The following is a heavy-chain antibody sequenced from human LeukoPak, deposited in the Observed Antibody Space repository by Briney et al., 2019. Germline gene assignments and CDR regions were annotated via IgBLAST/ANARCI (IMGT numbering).Heavy chain of an antibody. CDR1: GGSISSGSYY. CDR3: ARDIGTYSNYYFDY. D-gene: IGHD4-11*01. V-gene: IGHV4-61*02. CDR2: IYTSGST. Sequence: SETLSLTCTVSGGSISSGSYYWSWIRQPAGKGLEWIGRIYTSGSTNYNPSLKSRVTISVDTSKNQFSLKLSSVTAADTAVYYCARDIGTYSNYYFDYWGQGTLVTVSS. J-gene: IGHJ4*02.